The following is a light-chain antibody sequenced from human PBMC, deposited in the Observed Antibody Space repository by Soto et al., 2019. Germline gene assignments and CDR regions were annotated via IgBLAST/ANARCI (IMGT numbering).Light chain of an antibody. CDR3: QQYHWAPDT. Sequence: EMVMTQSPAILSVSPGESATLSCRASQSVNSNYLAWYQQHPGQPPRLLIYGASYRATGIPDRFSGSGSGTDFTLTVSRLEPEDFAMYYCQQYHWAPDTFGQGTRLEIK. J-gene: IGKJ5*01. CDR2: GAS. V-gene: IGKV3-20*01. CDR1: QSVNSNY.